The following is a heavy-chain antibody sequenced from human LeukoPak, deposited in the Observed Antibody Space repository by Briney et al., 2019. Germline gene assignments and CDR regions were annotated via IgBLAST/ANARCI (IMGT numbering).Heavy chain of an antibody. D-gene: IGHD6-19*01. Sequence: GGSLRLSCAASGFTFSSRAMSWVRQAPGKGLEWVSAISGSGDRTYYADSVKGRFTISRDNSKNTLFLQMNRLRAEDTAVYFCGIAVAGNFDYWGQGTLVTVSS. CDR1: GFTFSSRA. J-gene: IGHJ4*02. V-gene: IGHV3-23*01. CDR3: GIAVAGNFDY. CDR2: ISGSGDRT.